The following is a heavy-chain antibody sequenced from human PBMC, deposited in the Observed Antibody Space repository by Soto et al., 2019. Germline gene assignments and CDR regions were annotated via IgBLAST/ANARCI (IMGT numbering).Heavy chain of an antibody. V-gene: IGHV4-59*01. CDR3: ARDGRGYSGYDALDAFDI. CDR2: IYYSGST. D-gene: IGHD5-12*01. Sequence: SETLSLTCTVSGGSISSYYWSWIRQPPGKGLEWIGYIYYSGSTNYNPSLKSRVTISVDTSKNQFSLKLSSVTAADTAVYYCARDGRGYSGYDALDAFDIWGQGTMVTVSS. CDR1: GGSISSYY. J-gene: IGHJ3*02.